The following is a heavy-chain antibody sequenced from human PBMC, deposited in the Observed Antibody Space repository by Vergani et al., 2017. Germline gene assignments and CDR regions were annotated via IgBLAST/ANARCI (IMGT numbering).Heavy chain of an antibody. D-gene: IGHD2-2*01. J-gene: IGHJ4*02. CDR2: ISGSGGST. V-gene: IGHV3-23*04. CDR1: GFTFSSYA. CDR3: AKDEYPSNTGMGWFDY. Sequence: EVQLVESGGGLVQPGGSLRLSCAASGFTFSSYAMSWVRQAPGKGLEWVSAISGSGGSTYYADSVKGRFTISRDNSKNTLYLQMNSLRAEDTAVYYCAKDEYPSNTGMGWFDYWGQGTLVTVSS.